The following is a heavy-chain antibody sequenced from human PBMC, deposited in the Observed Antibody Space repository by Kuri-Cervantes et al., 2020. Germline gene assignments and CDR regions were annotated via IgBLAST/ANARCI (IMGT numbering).Heavy chain of an antibody. D-gene: IGHD3-22*01. V-gene: IGHV1-18*01. CDR2: INPNNDNT. Sequence: ASVKVSCKASGYTFSIYATTWVRQAPGQGLEWMGWINPNNDNTNHAQILQGRVTMTTDTSTSTAYMELRSLRSDDTAVYYCATSPMDRSGYYPDYWGQGTLVTVSS. CDR3: ATSPMDRSGYYPDY. J-gene: IGHJ4*02. CDR1: GYTFSIYA.